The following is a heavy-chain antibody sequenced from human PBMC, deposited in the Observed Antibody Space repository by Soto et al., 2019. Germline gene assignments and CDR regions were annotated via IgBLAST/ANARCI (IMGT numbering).Heavy chain of an antibody. V-gene: IGHV4-39*01. J-gene: IGHJ4*02. CDR1: GGSIRSSSYY. D-gene: IGHD6-6*01. CDR2: IYYSGST. CDR3: ARLSEYSSSPRAPRVDY. Sequence: SETLSLTCAVSGGSIRSSSYYWGWIRQPPGKGLEWIGSIYYSGSTYYNPSLKSRVTISVDTSKNQFSLKLSSVTAADTAVYYCARLSEYSSSPRAPRVDYWGQGTLVTVSS.